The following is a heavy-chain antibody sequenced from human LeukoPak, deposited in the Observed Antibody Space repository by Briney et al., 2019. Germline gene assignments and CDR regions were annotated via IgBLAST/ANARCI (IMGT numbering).Heavy chain of an antibody. CDR2: IRPDGTNK. D-gene: IGHD3-3*01. CDR1: GFTFSSYR. V-gene: IGHV3-30*02. CDR3: AVDGGGKRSGGSYC. J-gene: IGHJ4*02. Sequence: PGGSLRLSCGASGFTFSSYRMSWVPQAPGKGLEWVAFIRPDGTNKYNADSVKGRFTISRDNSKNTLYLQMNSLRAEDTAVYYCAVDGGGKRSGGSYCWWQGAMVTVSS.